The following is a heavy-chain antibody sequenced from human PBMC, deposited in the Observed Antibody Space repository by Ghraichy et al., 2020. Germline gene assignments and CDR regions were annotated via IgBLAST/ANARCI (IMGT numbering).Heavy chain of an antibody. J-gene: IGHJ4*02. D-gene: IGHD1-26*01. CDR3: AKDLYHYSGTDY. CDR1: GFTFSSYA. CDR2: ISGSGGNT. V-gene: IGHV3-23*01. Sequence: GGSLRLSCAASGFTFSSYAMSWVRQAPGKGLEWVSAISGSGGNTYYADSVKGRFTISRDNAKNTLYLQMNSLRAEDTAVYYCAKDLYHYSGTDYWGQGTLVTVSS.